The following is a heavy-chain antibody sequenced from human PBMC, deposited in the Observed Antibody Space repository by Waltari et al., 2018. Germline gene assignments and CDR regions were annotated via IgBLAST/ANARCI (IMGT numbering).Heavy chain of an antibody. CDR1: GLTFSSYA. Sequence: EVQLLESGGGLVQPGGSLRLSCAASGLTFSSYAMSWVRQAPGKGLEWVSAISGSGGSTYYADSVKGRFTISRDNSKNTLYLQMNSLRAEDTAVYYCAKVVGIAVAGTSRGYWGQGTLVTVSS. CDR3: AKVVGIAVAGTSRGY. CDR2: ISGSGGST. V-gene: IGHV3-23*01. D-gene: IGHD6-19*01. J-gene: IGHJ4*02.